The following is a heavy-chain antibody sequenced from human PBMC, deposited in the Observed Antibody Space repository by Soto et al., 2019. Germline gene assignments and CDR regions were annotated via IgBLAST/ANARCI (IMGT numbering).Heavy chain of an antibody. CDR1: GYTFSSSA. CDR3: ARDHGGYGTFDY. CDR2: ISSSGVT. Sequence: QVRLVQSGPEVKKPEASVKVSCKASGYTFSSSAISWVRQAPGQGPEWMGWISSSGVTNYAQNFQGRVTLTVDSSTTTAYMEVRSLSSADQAIYYWARDHGGYGTFDYWGQGTLVTVSS. V-gene: IGHV1-18*04. D-gene: IGHD5-12*01. J-gene: IGHJ4*02.